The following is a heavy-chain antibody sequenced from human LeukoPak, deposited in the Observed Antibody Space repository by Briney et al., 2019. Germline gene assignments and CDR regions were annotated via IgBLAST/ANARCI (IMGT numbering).Heavy chain of an antibody. CDR1: GYSFTSYW. D-gene: IGHD6-6*01. CDR3: ARQLSYSSSSLYYFDY. V-gene: IGHV5-51*01. Sequence: GESLKISCKGSGYSFTSYWIGWVRQMPGKGLEWMGIIYPGDSDTRYSPSFQGQVTISAYKSISTAYLQWSSLKASDTAMYYCARQLSYSSSSLYYFDYWGQGTLVTVSS. CDR2: IYPGDSDT. J-gene: IGHJ4*02.